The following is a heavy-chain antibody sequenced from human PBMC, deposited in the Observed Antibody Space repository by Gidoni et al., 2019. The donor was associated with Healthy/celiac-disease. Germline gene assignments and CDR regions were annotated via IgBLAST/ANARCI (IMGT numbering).Heavy chain of an antibody. J-gene: IGHJ4*02. Sequence: QVQLQEAGPGLVKPSETLARTCTVSGGSISSYYWSWIRQPPGKGLEWIGYIYYSGSTNYNPSLKSRVTISVDTSKNQFSLKLSSVTAADTAVYYCARLPEWELNFDYWGQGTLVTVSS. V-gene: IGHV4-59*08. CDR3: ARLPEWELNFDY. CDR2: IYYSGST. D-gene: IGHD1-26*01. CDR1: GGSISSYY.